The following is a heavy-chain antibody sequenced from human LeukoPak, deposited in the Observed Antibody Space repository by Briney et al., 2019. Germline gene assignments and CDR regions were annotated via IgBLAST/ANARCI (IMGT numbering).Heavy chain of an antibody. CDR2: IIPIFGIA. D-gene: IGHD1-26*01. CDR1: GYTFTGYY. V-gene: IGHV1-69*04. CDR3: ARELSSGSYTRSYYFDY. Sequence: ASVKVSCKASGYTFTGYYMHWVRQAPGQGLEWMGRIIPIFGIANYAQKFQGRVTITADKSTSTAYMELSSLRSEDTAVYYCARELSSGSYTRSYYFDYWGQGTLVTVSS. J-gene: IGHJ4*02.